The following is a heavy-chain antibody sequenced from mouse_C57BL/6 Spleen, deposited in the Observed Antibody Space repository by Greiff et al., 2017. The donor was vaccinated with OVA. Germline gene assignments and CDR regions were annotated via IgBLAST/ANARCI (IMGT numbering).Heavy chain of an antibody. Sequence: VQLQQPGAELVKPGASVKLSCKASGYTFTSYWMQWVKQRPGQGLEWIGEIDPSDSYTNYNQKFKGKATLTVDTSSSTAYMQLSSLTSEDSAVYYCARSITTVVATGFDYWGQGTTLTVSS. V-gene: IGHV1-50*01. CDR3: ARSITTVVATGFDY. D-gene: IGHD1-1*01. CDR1: GYTFTSYW. CDR2: IDPSDSYT. J-gene: IGHJ2*01.